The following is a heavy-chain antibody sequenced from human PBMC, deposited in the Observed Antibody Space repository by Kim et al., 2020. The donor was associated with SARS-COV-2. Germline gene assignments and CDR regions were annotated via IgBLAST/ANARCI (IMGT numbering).Heavy chain of an antibody. CDR1: GYSFDRNW. V-gene: IGHV5-51*01. D-gene: IGHD3-10*01. J-gene: IGHJ6*02. Sequence: GESLKISCQGSGYSFDRNWIAWVRQMPRKGLEWVGVISPLDSDTTYSPSFQGQVTMSANKSISTSYLQWSSLKAWDTATYYCARHIRAARYYYDSETYKTGRDVWSRGTTVTFSS. CDR2: ISPLDSDT. CDR3: ARHIRAARYYYDSETYKTGRDV.